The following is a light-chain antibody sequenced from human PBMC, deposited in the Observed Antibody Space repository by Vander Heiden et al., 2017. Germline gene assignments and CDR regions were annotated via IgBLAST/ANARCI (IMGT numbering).Light chain of an antibody. CDR3: TRALQTSCT. J-gene: IGKJ2*02. CDR1: QCLRHSNGYNY. Sequence: DIVTAPSPLSLLVTPGEPASITRRSSQCLRHSNGYNYLDRYLQKPGLTPQVLIYLGSKRACGVPDKSNGHRPGADFPLKISLADAEDVGVYYWTRALQTSCTFGPGTKVEIK. V-gene: IGKV2-28*01. CDR2: LGS.